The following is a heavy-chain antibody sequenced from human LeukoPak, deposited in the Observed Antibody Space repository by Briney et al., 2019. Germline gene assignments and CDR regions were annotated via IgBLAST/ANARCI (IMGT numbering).Heavy chain of an antibody. J-gene: IGHJ4*02. Sequence: ASVKVSCKASGYTFTSYDINWVRQATGQGLEWMGWMNPNSGNTGYAQKFQGRVTMTRNTSISTAYMELSSLRSEDTAVYYCARGPLYYYDSSGYYFVYWGQGTLVTVSS. D-gene: IGHD3-22*01. V-gene: IGHV1-8*01. CDR3: ARGPLYYYDSSGYYFVY. CDR1: GYTFTSYD. CDR2: MNPNSGNT.